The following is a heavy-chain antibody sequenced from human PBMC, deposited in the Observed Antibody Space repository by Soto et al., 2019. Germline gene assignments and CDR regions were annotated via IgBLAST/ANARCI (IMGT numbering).Heavy chain of an antibody. J-gene: IGHJ4*02. CDR2: IKSKTDGGTT. CDR3: TTRPPPYCDGPLGF. CDR1: GFAFSDAW. D-gene: IGHD4-17*01. Sequence: EVQLVESGGGLAKPGESLRLSCAASGFAFSDAWMRWVRQAPGKGLEWVGRIKSKTDGGTTDYAAPVKARFTISRDDSKNTLYRPINGLKIEVTAVYYCTTRPPPYCDGPLGFWGQGALVPVSS. V-gene: IGHV3-15*01.